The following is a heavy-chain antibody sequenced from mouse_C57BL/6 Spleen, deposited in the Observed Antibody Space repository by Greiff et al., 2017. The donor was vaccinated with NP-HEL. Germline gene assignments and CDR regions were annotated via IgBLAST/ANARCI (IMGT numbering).Heavy chain of an antibody. Sequence: QVQLQQPGAELVRPGSSVKLSCKASGYTFTSYWMHWVKQRPIQGLEWIGNIDPSDSETHYNQKFKDKATLTVDKSSSTAYMQLSSLTSEDSAVYYCARSNYYGSSPYYYAMDGWGQGTSVTVSS. D-gene: IGHD1-1*01. J-gene: IGHJ4*01. CDR3: ARSNYYGSSPYYYAMDG. CDR2: IDPSDSET. CDR1: GYTFTSYW. V-gene: IGHV1-52*01.